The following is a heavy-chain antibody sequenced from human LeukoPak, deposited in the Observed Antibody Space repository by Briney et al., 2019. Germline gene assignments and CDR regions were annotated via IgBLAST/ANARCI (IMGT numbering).Heavy chain of an antibody. Sequence: GGSLRPSCAASGFIFSDLAMSWVRQAPGKGLEWVSGMSASGSHTHSADFVKGRFTISRDNFKNTLYLQMNGLRVEDTAVYYCAKVRSGNNYYFDYWGQGTLVTVSS. CDR1: GFIFSDLA. J-gene: IGHJ4*02. CDR2: MSASGSHT. D-gene: IGHD1/OR15-1a*01. CDR3: AKVRSGNNYYFDY. V-gene: IGHV3-23*01.